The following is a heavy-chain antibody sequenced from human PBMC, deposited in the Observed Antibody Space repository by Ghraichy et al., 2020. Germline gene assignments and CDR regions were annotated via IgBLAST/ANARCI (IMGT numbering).Heavy chain of an antibody. Sequence: GGSLRLSCAASGFTFDDYTMHWVRQAPGKGLEWVSLISWDGGSTYYADSVKGRFTISRDNSKNSLYLQMNSLRTEDTALYYCAKEGGRGSYSFDYWGQGTLVTISS. CDR1: GFTFDDYT. D-gene: IGHD1-26*01. J-gene: IGHJ4*02. CDR2: ISWDGGST. V-gene: IGHV3-43*01. CDR3: AKEGGRGSYSFDY.